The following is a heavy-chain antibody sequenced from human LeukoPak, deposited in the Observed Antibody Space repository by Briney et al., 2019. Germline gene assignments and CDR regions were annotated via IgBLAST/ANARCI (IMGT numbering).Heavy chain of an antibody. Sequence: PGGSLRLSCAASGFTFSSYEMNWVRQAPGKGLEWVSYISSSGSTIYYADSVKGRFTISRDNAKNSLYLQMNSLRAEDTAVYYCAELGGEGGSDYWGQGTLVTVSS. V-gene: IGHV3-48*03. CDR3: AELGGEGGSDY. D-gene: IGHD3-16*01. J-gene: IGHJ4*02. CDR2: ISSSGSTI. CDR1: GFTFSSYE.